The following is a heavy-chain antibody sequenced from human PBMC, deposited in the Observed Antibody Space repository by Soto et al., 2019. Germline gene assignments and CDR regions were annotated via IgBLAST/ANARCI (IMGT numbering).Heavy chain of an antibody. CDR2: ISAYNGNT. V-gene: IGHV1-18*01. D-gene: IGHD2-2*01. CDR1: GYTFTSYG. Sequence: ASVKVSCKASGYTFTSYGISWVRQAPGQGLEWMGWISAYNGNTNYAQKLQGRVTMTTDTSTSTAYMELRSLRSDDTAVYYCAGYPLQAYFQKCFDPWGQGTLVTVSS. J-gene: IGHJ5*02. CDR3: AGYPLQAYFQKCFDP.